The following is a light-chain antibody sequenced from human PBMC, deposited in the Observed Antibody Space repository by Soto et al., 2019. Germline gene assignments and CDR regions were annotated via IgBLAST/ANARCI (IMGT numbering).Light chain of an antibody. CDR1: HSVSRY. V-gene: IGKV3-11*01. CDR2: DTS. CDR3: QQRDNWPWT. J-gene: IGKJ4*01. Sequence: IALTQSPATLSLSPGERATLSCRSSHSVSRYLAWYQQKPGQAPRLLIYDTSNRATGIPARFSGSGSGTDFTLTISSLAPEDFAVSYFQQRDNWPWTFGGGTQVEIK.